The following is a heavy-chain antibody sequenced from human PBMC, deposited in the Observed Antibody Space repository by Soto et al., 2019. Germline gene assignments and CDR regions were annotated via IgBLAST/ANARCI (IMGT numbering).Heavy chain of an antibody. D-gene: IGHD3-22*01. J-gene: IGHJ4*02. V-gene: IGHV4-30-2*01. Sequence: PSETLSLTCAVSGGSISSGGFSWSWIRQPPGKGLEWIGYIYHSGSTYYNPSLKSRVTISVDRSKNQFSLKLSSVTAADTAVYYCARGLSYYDSSGYYRGSPGPFDYWGQGTLVTVSS. CDR1: GGSISSGGFS. CDR2: IYHSGST. CDR3: ARGLSYYDSSGYYRGSPGPFDY.